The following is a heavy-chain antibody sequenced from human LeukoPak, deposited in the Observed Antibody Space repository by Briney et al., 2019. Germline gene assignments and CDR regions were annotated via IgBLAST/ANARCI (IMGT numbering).Heavy chain of an antibody. D-gene: IGHD3-10*01. J-gene: IGHJ5*02. CDR3: ARDDYGSGSYHLGPNWFDP. CDR1: GYSISSGYY. CDR2: IYHSGST. V-gene: IGHV4-38-2*02. Sequence: PLETLSLTCAVSGYSISSGYYWGWIRQPPGKGLEWIGSIYHSGSTYYNPSLKSRVTISVDTSKNQFSLKLSSVTAADTAVYYCARDDYGSGSYHLGPNWFDPWGQGTLVTVSS.